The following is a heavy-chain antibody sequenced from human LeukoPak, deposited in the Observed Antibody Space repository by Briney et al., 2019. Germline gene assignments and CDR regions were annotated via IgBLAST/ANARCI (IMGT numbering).Heavy chain of an antibody. CDR1: GGTFSSYA. CDR3: ATGYDNTFDY. Sequence: SVKVSCKASGGTFSSYAISWVRQAPGQGLEWMGGIIPIFGTANYAQKFQGRVTITTDESTSTAYMELSSPRSEDTAVYYCATGYDNTFDYWGQGTLVTVSS. D-gene: IGHD3-9*01. J-gene: IGHJ4*02. CDR2: IIPIFGTA. V-gene: IGHV1-69*05.